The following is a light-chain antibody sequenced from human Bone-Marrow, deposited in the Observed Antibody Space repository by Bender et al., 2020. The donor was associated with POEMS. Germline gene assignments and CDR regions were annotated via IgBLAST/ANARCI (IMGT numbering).Light chain of an antibody. CDR2: EAT. CDR3: SSYTSISTYV. Sequence: QSALTQPASMSGSPGQSITISCTGTNNDVGSSYLVSWYQQHPDKAPKLLIYEATERPSGVSNRFSGYKSGNTASLTISGLQAEDDADYYCSSYTSISTYVFGSGTTVTVL. J-gene: IGLJ1*01. V-gene: IGLV2-14*02. CDR1: NNDVGSSYL.